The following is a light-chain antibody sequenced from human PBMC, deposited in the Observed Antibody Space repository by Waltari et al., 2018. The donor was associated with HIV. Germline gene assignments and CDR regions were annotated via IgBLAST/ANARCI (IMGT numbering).Light chain of an antibody. J-gene: IGLJ1*01. CDR2: DVS. Sequence: QSALTQPASVSGSPGQSITFSCIGTSSDVGDYNSVSWYQHLPGQAPRLMIYDVSKRPSGVSNRFSGSKSGNTASLTISGLQADDEADYYCCSYAGSSTYVFGTGTKVTVL. CDR3: CSYAGSSTYV. V-gene: IGLV2-23*02. CDR1: SSDVGDYNS.